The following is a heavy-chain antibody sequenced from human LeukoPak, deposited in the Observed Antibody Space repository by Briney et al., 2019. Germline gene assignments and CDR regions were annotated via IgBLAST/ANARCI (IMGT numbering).Heavy chain of an antibody. CDR2: ISAYNGNT. D-gene: IGHD3-9*01. CDR3: ARNPYVLRYFDWFYYFDY. V-gene: IGHV1-18*01. J-gene: IGHJ4*02. CDR1: GYTFTSYG. Sequence: GASVKVSCKASGYTFTSYGISWVRQAPGQGLEWMGWISAYNGNTNYAQKLQGRVTMTTDTSTSTAYMELRSLRSDDTAVYYCARNPYVLRYFDWFYYFDYWGQGTLVTVSS.